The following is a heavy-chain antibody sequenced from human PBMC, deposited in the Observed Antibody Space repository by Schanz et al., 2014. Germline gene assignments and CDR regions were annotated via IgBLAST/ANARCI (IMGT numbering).Heavy chain of an antibody. CDR1: GFAFSSFA. D-gene: IGHD6-19*01. Sequence: EVQLMESGGGLVKPGGSLRLSCVASGFAFSSFAMTWVRQAPGRGLEWVSSISTSGTYMYIADSLKGRLTISRDNSKNSLYLQMNSLRAEDTAVYYCAASSGWHPSTDYWGQGTLVTVSS. CDR3: AASSGWHPSTDY. CDR2: ISTSGTYM. J-gene: IGHJ4*02. V-gene: IGHV3-21*04.